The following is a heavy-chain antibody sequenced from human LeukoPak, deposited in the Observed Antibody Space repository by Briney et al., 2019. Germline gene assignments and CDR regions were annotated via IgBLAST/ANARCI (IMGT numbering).Heavy chain of an antibody. CDR2: IKQDGSEK. CDR3: AKDRSTTVSNTLGYFDY. Sequence: GGSLRLSCAASGFTFSRYWMSWVRQAPGKGLEWVANIKQDGSEKHYVDSVEGRFTISRDNAKNSLYLQMNSLRAEDTAVYYCAKDRSTTVSNTLGYFDYWGQGTLVTVSS. D-gene: IGHD2/OR15-2a*01. J-gene: IGHJ4*02. V-gene: IGHV3-7*03. CDR1: GFTFSRYW.